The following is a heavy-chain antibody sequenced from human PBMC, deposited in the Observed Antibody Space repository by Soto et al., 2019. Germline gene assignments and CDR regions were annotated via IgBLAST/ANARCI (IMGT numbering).Heavy chain of an antibody. J-gene: IGHJ4*02. D-gene: IGHD3-22*01. CDR1: GFTFSRYA. V-gene: IGHV3-23*01. CDR2: ISGSGGTT. Sequence: VQLLESGGGLVQPGGSLRLSYAASGFTFSRYAMSWVRQAPGKGLEWVSSISGSGGTTHYADSVKGRFTISRDNSKNTLYLQMDSLRAEDTAVYYCAKDWYDSSAYENFDYWGQGTLVTVSS. CDR3: AKDWYDSSAYENFDY.